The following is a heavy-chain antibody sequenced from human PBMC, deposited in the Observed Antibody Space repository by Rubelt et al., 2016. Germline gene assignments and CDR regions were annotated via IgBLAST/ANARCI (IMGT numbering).Heavy chain of an antibody. CDR3: ASGGIAAGLFDY. CDR2: LSAYNGNT. D-gene: IGHD6-13*01. V-gene: IGHV1-18*01. Sequence: QVQLVQSGAEVKKPGASVKVSCKASGYTFTSYGISWVRQAPGQALEWMGWLSAYNGNTNYAQKLQGSVTSTTETSTSTAYMELRSRRADDTAVYYGASGGIAAGLFDYWGQGTLVTVSS. J-gene: IGHJ4*02. CDR1: GYTFTSYG.